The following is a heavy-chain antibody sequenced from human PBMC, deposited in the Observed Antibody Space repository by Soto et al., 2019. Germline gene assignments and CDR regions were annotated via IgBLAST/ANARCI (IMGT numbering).Heavy chain of an antibody. CDR1: GYTFTSYG. V-gene: IGHV1-18*01. CDR2: ISAYNGNT. Sequence: QVQLVQSGAEVKKPGASVKVSCKASGYTFTSYGISWVRQAPGQGLEWMGWISAYNGNTNYAQKVQGRVTMTTDTSTSTAYMELRSLRSDDTAVYYCASTPLGSSWYGTFDDWGQGTLVTVSS. D-gene: IGHD6-13*01. CDR3: ASTPLGSSWYGTFDD. J-gene: IGHJ4*02.